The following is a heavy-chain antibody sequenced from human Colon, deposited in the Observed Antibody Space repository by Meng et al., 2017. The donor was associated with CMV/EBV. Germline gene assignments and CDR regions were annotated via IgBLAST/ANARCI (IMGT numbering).Heavy chain of an antibody. CDR2: SRNRANIYST. Sequence: GGSLRLSCVTSGFTFSDHYMDWVRQAPGGGLEWVGRSRNRANIYSTEYAPSVRGRFTISRDVSKKLLLLHMTGLKTEDTAVYYCTSGYWYETYFDHWGQGTLVTVSS. D-gene: IGHD2-8*02. CDR1: GFTFSDHY. V-gene: IGHV3-72*01. CDR3: TSGYWYETYFDH. J-gene: IGHJ4*02.